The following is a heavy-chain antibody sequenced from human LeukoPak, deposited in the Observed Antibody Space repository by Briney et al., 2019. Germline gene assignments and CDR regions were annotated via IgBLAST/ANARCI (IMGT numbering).Heavy chain of an antibody. J-gene: IGHJ4*02. CDR1: GYTFSSYD. D-gene: IGHD3-22*01. Sequence: ASVRVSWKASGYTFSSYDINWVRQAPGQGLEWMGIINPSGGSTSYAQKFQGRVTMTRDTSTSTVYMELSSLRSEDTAVYYCAVDTYYYDSSGYSTSYYFDYWGQGTLVTVSS. CDR2: INPSGGST. CDR3: AVDTYYYDSSGYSTSYYFDY. V-gene: IGHV1-46*01.